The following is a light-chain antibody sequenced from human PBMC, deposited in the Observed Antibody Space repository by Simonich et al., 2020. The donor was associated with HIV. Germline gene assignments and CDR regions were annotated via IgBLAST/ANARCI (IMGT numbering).Light chain of an antibody. V-gene: IGLV2-14*03. CDR2: DVS. CDR1: SSAVGGYNY. Sequence: QSALTQPASVSGSPGQSITFSCTETSSAVGGYNYVSWYQQHPGEAPKLLLYDVSNRPSWVSNRFSGSKSGNTASLTISGLQAEDESDYYCSSYTSSTTPVFGGGTKLTVL. J-gene: IGLJ2*01. CDR3: SSYTSSTTPV.